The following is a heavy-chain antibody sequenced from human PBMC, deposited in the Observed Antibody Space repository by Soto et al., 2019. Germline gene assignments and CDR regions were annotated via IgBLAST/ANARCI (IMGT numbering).Heavy chain of an antibody. J-gene: IGHJ6*02. D-gene: IGHD3-10*01. CDR2: ISGSDGST. CDR1: GFTFSNYA. Sequence: EVQLLESGGGLVQPGGSLRLSCAASGFTFSNYAMNWVRQAPGKGLEWVSVISGSDGSTYYADSVKGRFTISRDNSKNTLYLQMNSLRAEDTAVYYCAKALPNLYNRGYYFYGMDVWGQGTTVTVSS. V-gene: IGHV3-23*01. CDR3: AKALPNLYNRGYYFYGMDV.